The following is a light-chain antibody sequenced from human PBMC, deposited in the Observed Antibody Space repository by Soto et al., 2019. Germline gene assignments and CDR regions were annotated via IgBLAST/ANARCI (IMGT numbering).Light chain of an antibody. CDR2: EVS. CDR1: SSDVGGYNY. CDR3: SSYAGSNPSVV. Sequence: QSALTQPPSASGSPGQSVTISCTGTSSDVGGYNYVSWYQQHPGKAPKLMIYEVSKRPSGVPDRFSGSKSGNTASLTVSGLQAEDEADYYCSSYAGSNPSVVFGGGTKPTVL. V-gene: IGLV2-8*01. J-gene: IGLJ2*01.